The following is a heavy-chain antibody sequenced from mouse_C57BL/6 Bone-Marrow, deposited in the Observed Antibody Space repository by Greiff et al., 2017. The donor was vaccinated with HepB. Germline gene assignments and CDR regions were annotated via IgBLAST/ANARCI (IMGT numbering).Heavy chain of an antibody. J-gene: IGHJ4*01. CDR3: ARHEDYYGSSSGAMDY. V-gene: IGHV1-62-2*01. CDR2: FYPGSGSI. Sequence: VQLVESGAELVKPGASVKLSCKASGYTFTEYTIHWVKQRSGQGLEWIGWFYPGSGSIKYNEKFKDKATLTADKSSSTVYMELSRLTSEDSAVYFCARHEDYYGSSSGAMDYWGQGTSVTVSS. D-gene: IGHD1-1*01. CDR1: GYTFTEYT.